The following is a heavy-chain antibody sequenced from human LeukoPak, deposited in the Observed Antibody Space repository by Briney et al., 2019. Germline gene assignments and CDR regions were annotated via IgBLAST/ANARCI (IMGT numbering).Heavy chain of an antibody. J-gene: IGHJ6*02. CDR1: GGSISSGGYY. CDR3: ARDPRIAVEGNGMDV. Sequence: SETLSLTCTASGGSISSGGYYWSWIRQPPGKGLEWIGYIYYSGSTNYNPSLKSRVTISVDTSKNQFSLKLSSVTAADTAVYYCARDPRIAVEGNGMDVWGQGTTVTVSS. CDR2: IYYSGST. V-gene: IGHV4-61*08. D-gene: IGHD6-19*01.